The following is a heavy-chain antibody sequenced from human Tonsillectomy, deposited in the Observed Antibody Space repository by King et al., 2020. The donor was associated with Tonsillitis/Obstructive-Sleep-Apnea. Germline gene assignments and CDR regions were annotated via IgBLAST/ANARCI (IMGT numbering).Heavy chain of an antibody. V-gene: IGHV5-51*01. D-gene: IGHD6-19*01. CDR2: IYPCDSHT. CDR3: ARRGAVGAENWFDP. Sequence: VQLVESGAEVKKPGDSLKISCKGSGYSFTNYWINWVRQMPGKGLEWMGVIYPCDSHTRYSPSFQGQVTISADKSIDTAYLQWSSLKASDTAMYYCARRGAVGAENWFDPWGQGTLVTVAS. CDR1: GYSFTNYW. J-gene: IGHJ5*02.